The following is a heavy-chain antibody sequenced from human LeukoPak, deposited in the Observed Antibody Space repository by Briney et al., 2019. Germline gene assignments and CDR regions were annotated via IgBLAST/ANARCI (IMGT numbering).Heavy chain of an antibody. D-gene: IGHD3-22*01. J-gene: IGHJ4*02. Sequence: SVKVSCKASGGTFSSYAISWVRQAPRRGLEWMGGIIPIFGTANYAQKFQGRVTITADKSTSTAYMELSSLRSEDTAVYYCARESTPFYDSSGPFDYWGQGTLVTVSS. CDR1: GGTFSSYA. V-gene: IGHV1-69*06. CDR3: ARESTPFYDSSGPFDY. CDR2: IIPIFGTA.